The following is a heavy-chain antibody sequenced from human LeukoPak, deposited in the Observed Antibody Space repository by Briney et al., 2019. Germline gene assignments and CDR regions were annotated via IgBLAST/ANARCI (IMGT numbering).Heavy chain of an antibody. D-gene: IGHD2-15*01. J-gene: IGHJ4*02. CDR2: ISSSSTTI. V-gene: IGHV3-48*01. CDR1: GFTFSTYN. CDR3: AREVVVVPASLDY. Sequence: GGSLRLSCAASGFTFSTYNMNWVRQAPGRGLEWVSYISSSSTTIYYADSVKGRSTISRDNAKNSLYLQMNSLRAEDTAVYYCAREVVVVPASLDYWGQGTLVTVSS.